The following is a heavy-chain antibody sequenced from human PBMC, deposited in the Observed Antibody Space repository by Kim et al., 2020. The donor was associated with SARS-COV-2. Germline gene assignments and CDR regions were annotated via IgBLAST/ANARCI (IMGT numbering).Heavy chain of an antibody. V-gene: IGHV3-9*01. J-gene: IGHJ3*01. CDR3: AKGNPSILNAFDV. CDR1: GFNFNDYA. CDR2: ISWNSGTR. D-gene: IGHD2-15*01. Sequence: GGSLRLSCAASGFNFNDYAMHWVRQAPGKGLEWVSGISWNSGTRGYADSVKGRFTVSRDNAKNSLFLEMNSLRPEDTALYYCAKGNPSILNAFDVWGQGTMVIVS.